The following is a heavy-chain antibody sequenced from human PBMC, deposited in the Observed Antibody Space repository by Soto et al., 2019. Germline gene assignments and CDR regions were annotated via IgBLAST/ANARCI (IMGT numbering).Heavy chain of an antibody. CDR2: IIPIFGTA. V-gene: IGHV1-69*06. Sequence: QVQLVQSGAEVKKPGSSVNVSCTASGGTFSSYAISWVRQAPGQGLEWMGGIIPIFGTANYAQKFQGRVTITADKSTSTAYMELSSLRSEDTAVYYCARVSIFGVVRLGTLLPWGQGTLVTVSS. J-gene: IGHJ1*01. CDR1: GGTFSSYA. CDR3: ARVSIFGVVRLGTLLP. D-gene: IGHD3-3*01.